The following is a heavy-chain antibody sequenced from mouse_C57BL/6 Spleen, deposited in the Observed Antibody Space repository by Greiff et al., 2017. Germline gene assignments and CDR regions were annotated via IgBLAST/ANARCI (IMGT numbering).Heavy chain of an antibody. Sequence: VKLVESGAELVRPGTSVKVSCKASGYAFTNYLIEWVKQRPGQGLEWIGVINPGSGGTNYNEKFKGKATLTADKSSSTAYMQLSSLTSEDSAVYFCAREGGMRPDYYGSSYDYWGQGTTLTVSS. CDR2: INPGSGGT. D-gene: IGHD1-1*01. CDR1: GYAFTNYL. J-gene: IGHJ2*01. CDR3: AREGGMRPDYYGSSYDY. V-gene: IGHV1-54*01.